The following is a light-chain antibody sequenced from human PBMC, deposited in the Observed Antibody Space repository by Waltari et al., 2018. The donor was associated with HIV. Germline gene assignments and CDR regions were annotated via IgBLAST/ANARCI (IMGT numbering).Light chain of an antibody. Sequence: QSVLTQPPSASGTPGQRVTISCSGSSSNIGSNTVNWYQQLPGTAPKLLIDRNSRRPSGDPDRFSGPKSGASAARAVSGLQSEDEADYYCAAWDDGLNGYVFGAGTKVTVL. CDR3: AAWDDGLNGYV. J-gene: IGLJ1*01. V-gene: IGLV1-44*01. CDR2: RNS. CDR1: SSNIGSNT.